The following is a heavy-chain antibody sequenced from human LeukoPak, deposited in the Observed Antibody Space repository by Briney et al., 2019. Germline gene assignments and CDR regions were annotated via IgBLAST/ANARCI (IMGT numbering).Heavy chain of an antibody. J-gene: IGHJ4*02. CDR2: INWNGGST. CDR1: GFTFDDYG. Sequence: RPGGSLLLSCAASGFTFDDYGMSWVRPAPGKGLEWVSGINWNGGSTGYADSVKGRFTISRDNAKNSLYLQMNSLRAEDTALYHCARNLYSSSFDYWGQGTLVTVSS. V-gene: IGHV3-20*01. CDR3: ARNLYSSSFDY. D-gene: IGHD6-6*01.